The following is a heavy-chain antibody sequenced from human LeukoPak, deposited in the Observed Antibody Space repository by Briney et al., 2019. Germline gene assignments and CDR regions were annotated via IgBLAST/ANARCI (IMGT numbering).Heavy chain of an antibody. D-gene: IGHD1-26*01. CDR3: ARALWELPFDY. V-gene: IGHV3-48*01. CDR1: GFTFSDYG. Sequence: GGSLRLSCAASGFTFSDYGMHWVRQAPGKGLEWVSYISTSSSTIYYADSVKGRFTISRDNAKNSLYLQMNNLRAEDTAVYFCARALWELPFDYWGQGTLVTVSS. J-gene: IGHJ4*02. CDR2: ISTSSSTI.